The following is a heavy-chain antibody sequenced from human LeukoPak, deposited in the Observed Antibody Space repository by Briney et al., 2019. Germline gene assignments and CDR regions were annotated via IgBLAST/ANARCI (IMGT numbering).Heavy chain of an antibody. CDR2: IYRGGRT. V-gene: IGHV3-66*01. CDR3: ARDYGSSGYSFDQ. CDR1: GLTVSSSY. J-gene: IGHJ4*02. D-gene: IGHD6-25*01. Sequence: GGSLRLSCAVSGLTVSSSYMNWVRQAPGKGLEWVSVIYRGGRTDYVDSVKGRFIISRDDSKNTPYLQMNSLRVEDTAVYFCARDYGSSGYSFDQWGQGTLVTVSS.